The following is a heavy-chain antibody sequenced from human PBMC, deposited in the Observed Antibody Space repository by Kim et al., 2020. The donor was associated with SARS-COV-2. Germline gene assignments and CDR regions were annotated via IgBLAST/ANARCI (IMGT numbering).Heavy chain of an antibody. D-gene: IGHD5-18*01. Sequence: SVKVSCKASGGTFSSYAISWVRQAPGQGLEWMGGIIPIFGTANYAQKFQGRVTITADESTSTAYMELSSLRSEDTAVYYCARGGYSYGPGAFDIWGQGTMVTVSS. CDR3: ARGGYSYGPGAFDI. V-gene: IGHV1-69*13. CDR2: IIPIFGTA. CDR1: GGTFSSYA. J-gene: IGHJ3*02.